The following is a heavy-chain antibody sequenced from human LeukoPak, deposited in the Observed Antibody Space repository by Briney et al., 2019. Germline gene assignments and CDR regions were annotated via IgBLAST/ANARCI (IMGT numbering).Heavy chain of an antibody. V-gene: IGHV4-61*02. Sequence: SQTLSLTRTVSGGSICSGSYYSSWIRQPARKGLEWIGRIYASGSTNYNPSLKSRVTTSVDTSKNQFSLKLSSVTAADTAVYYCARDPSSYWYFDLWGRGTLVTVSS. CDR2: IYASGST. J-gene: IGHJ2*01. CDR3: ARDPSSYWYFDL. CDR1: GGSICSGSYY.